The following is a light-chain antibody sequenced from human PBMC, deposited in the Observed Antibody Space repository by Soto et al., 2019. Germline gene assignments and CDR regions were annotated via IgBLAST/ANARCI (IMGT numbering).Light chain of an antibody. J-gene: IGLJ1*01. V-gene: IGLV2-23*02. CDR1: SSDVGSYNL. Sequence: QSVLTQPASVSGSPGQSITISCTGTSSDVGSYNLVSWYQQHPGKAPKLMIYEVSKRPSGVSNRFSGSKSGNTAPLTISGLQAEDEADYYCCSYAGSSPYVFGTGNKVTVL. CDR3: CSYAGSSPYV. CDR2: EVS.